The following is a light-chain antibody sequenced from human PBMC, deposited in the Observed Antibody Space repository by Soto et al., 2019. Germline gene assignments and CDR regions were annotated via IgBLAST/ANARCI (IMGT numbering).Light chain of an antibody. CDR1: GTDVGAYNY. CDR3: CSYAGGYIYL. CDR2: DVT. V-gene: IGLV2-11*01. J-gene: IGLJ1*01. Sequence: QSALTQPRSVSGSPGQSVTISCTGTGTDVGAYNYVSWYQQHPGRPPKLMIYDVTNWPSGVPDRFSGSKSGNTASLTISGLQAEDEADYFCCSYAGGYIYLFGTGTKVTVL.